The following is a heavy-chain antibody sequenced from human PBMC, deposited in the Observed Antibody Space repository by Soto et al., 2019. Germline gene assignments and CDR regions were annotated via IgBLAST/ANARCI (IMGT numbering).Heavy chain of an antibody. V-gene: IGHV1-69*01. Sequence: QVQLVQSGAEVKKPGSSVKVSCKASGGTFSSYAISWVRQAPGQGLEWMGGIIPIFGTANYEQKFQGRVTITADEATSSAHIELSSLSSEETAVYYCGKEAGYHDYSDYWGQGTLVTVAS. J-gene: IGHJ4*02. CDR2: IIPIFGTA. D-gene: IGHD3-9*01. CDR3: GKEAGYHDYSDY. CDR1: GGTFSSYA.